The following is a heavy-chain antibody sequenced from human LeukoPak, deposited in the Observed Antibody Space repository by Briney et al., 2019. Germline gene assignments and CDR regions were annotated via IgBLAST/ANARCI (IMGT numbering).Heavy chain of an antibody. Sequence: GGSLTLSRAASGLTVSSNYMSWVRQAPRKGLEWDSVIYSGGSTYYADSVKGRFTISRDNSKNTLYLQMNGLRAEDTAVYYCAREYYYDSSGPLGSDYWGQGTLVTVSS. D-gene: IGHD3-22*01. CDR1: GLTVSSNY. J-gene: IGHJ4*02. CDR2: IYSGGST. V-gene: IGHV3-66*01. CDR3: AREYYYDSSGPLGSDY.